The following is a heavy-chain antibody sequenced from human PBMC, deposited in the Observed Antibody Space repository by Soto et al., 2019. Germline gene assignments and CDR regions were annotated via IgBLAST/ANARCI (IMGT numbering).Heavy chain of an antibody. J-gene: IGHJ4*02. CDR1: GYTFTSYG. D-gene: IGHD1-26*01. V-gene: IGHV1-18*04. CDR3: ARDLYSGTEFEY. CDR2: SSAYNANT. Sequence: GASVKVSCKASGYTFTSYGFSWVRQAPGQGLEWMGWSSAYNANTKYAQKFQGRVTMTTDASTSTAYMELRSLTSDDTAVYYCARDLYSGTEFEYWGQGTMVTVSS.